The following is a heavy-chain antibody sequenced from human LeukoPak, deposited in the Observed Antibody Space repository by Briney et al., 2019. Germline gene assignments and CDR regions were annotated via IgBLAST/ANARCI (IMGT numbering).Heavy chain of an antibody. V-gene: IGHV1-18*01. CDR3: ARDQLYFFDSSGFDF. J-gene: IGHJ4*02. D-gene: IGHD3-22*01. CDR2: IGYKGDT. CDR1: GYTFTSYG. Sequence: ASVKVSCKASGYTFTSYGISWVRQAPGQGLEWMGWIGYKGDTNYEDNFKGRVTMTIDTYTRTAYLELRSLKSDDTAVYYCARDQLYFFDSSGFDFWGQGTLVTVSS.